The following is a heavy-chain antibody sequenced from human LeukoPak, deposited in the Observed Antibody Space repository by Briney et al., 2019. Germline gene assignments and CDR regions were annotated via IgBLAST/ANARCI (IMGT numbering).Heavy chain of an antibody. CDR1: GGSISSSSYY. CDR3: ARHGPIGSGSYPHFDY. V-gene: IGHV4-39*01. CDR2: IYYSGST. Sequence: SETLSLTCTVSGGSISSSSYYGGWIRQPPGKGLEWVGCIYYSGSTYYNPSLKSRVTISVDTSKNQFSLKLSSVTAADTAVYYCARHGPIGSGSYPHFDYWGQGTLVTVSS. D-gene: IGHD3-10*01. J-gene: IGHJ4*02.